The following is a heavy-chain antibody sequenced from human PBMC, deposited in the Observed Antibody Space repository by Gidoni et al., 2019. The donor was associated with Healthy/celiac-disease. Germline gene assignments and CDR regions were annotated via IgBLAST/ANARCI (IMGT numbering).Heavy chain of an antibody. CDR3: ARDRVNWNDYLCWFDP. D-gene: IGHD1-1*01. V-gene: IGHV3-66*01. J-gene: IGHJ5*02. CDR1: GFTVRSNY. Sequence: EVQLLESGGGVVQPGGALRLSCAASGFTVRSNYMSWVRQAPGKGLVWVSVIYSGGSTYDADSVQGRFTISRDNSKHTLYLQMNSLRAEDTAVYYCARDRVNWNDYLCWFDPWGQGTLVTVSS. CDR2: IYSGGST.